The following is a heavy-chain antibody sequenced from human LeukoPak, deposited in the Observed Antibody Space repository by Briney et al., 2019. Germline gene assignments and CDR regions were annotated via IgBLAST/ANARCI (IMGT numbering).Heavy chain of an antibody. Sequence: GGSLRLSCAASGFTFSNYDIHWVRQAPGKGLEWVAVMWYDGSNEYYADSVKGRFTISRDNSKNTLYLQMNSLRAEDTAVYYCARDRHSSPCGMDVWGQGTTVTVSS. CDR3: ARDRHSSPCGMDV. V-gene: IGHV3-33*01. CDR1: GFTFSNYD. D-gene: IGHD6-13*01. CDR2: MWYDGSNE. J-gene: IGHJ6*02.